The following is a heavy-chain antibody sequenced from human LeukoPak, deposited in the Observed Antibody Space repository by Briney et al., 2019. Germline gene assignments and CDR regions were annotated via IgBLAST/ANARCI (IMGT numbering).Heavy chain of an antibody. CDR2: ISTDGSVT. V-gene: IGHV3-74*01. J-gene: IGHJ4*02. Sequence: PGGSLSLSCAASGFTFSTYWMHWVRRAPGKGLVWVSRISTDGSVTIYADSVKGRFTISRDNAKNTMYLQMNSLRAEDTAVYYCARIGGSGSYSGYYFDHWGQGTLVTVSS. CDR1: GFTFSTYW. D-gene: IGHD3-10*01. CDR3: ARIGGSGSYSGYYFDH.